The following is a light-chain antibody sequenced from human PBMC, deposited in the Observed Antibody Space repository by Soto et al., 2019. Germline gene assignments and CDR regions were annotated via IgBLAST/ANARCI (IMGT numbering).Light chain of an antibody. CDR3: QQNYSLPIT. J-gene: IGKJ5*01. CDR1: QTITTS. CDR2: AAS. V-gene: IGKV1-39*01. Sequence: DIQMAQSPSSLSASVVDIVTITCRTSQTITTSLNWYRQKPGKAPDLLIYAASSLQSGIPSRFGGRGSGTDFTLTITGLQPEDFATYYCQQNYSLPITFGQGTRLEI.